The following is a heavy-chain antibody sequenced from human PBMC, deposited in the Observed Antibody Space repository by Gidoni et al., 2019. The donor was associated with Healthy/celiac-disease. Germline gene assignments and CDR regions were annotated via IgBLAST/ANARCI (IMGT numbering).Heavy chain of an antibody. CDR2: ISSSSSYI. V-gene: IGHV3-21*01. CDR3: ARVGEEYCSSTSCFWWFDP. J-gene: IGHJ5*02. D-gene: IGHD2-2*01. CDR1: GFTFGRYT. Sequence: VQLVESGGGLVKPGGSRRLTCAASGFTFGRYTMNWVRQAPGKGLEWVSSISSSSSYIYYADSVKGRFTISRDNAKNSLYLQMNSLRAEDTAVYYCARVGEEYCSSTSCFWWFDPWGQGTLVTVSS.